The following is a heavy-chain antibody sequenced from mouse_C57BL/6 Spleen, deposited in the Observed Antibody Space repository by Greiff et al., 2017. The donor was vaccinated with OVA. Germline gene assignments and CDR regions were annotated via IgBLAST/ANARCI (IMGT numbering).Heavy chain of an antibody. V-gene: IGHV1-69*01. D-gene: IGHD2-1*01. CDR3: ARGRDGNYFDY. CDR2: IDPSDSDT. J-gene: IGHJ2*01. Sequence: QVQLQQSGAELVMPGASVKLSCKASGYTFTSYWMHWVKQRPGQGLEWIGEIDPSDSDTNYNQKFKGKSTLTVDKSSSTAYMQLSSLTSEDSAVYYCARGRDGNYFDYWGQGTTLTVSS. CDR1: GYTFTSYW.